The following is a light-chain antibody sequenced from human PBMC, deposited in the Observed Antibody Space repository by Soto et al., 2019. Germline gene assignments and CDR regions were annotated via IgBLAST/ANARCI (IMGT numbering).Light chain of an antibody. Sequence: IKLNKSPSSLSASVGDRVTITCRASQTISSWLAWYQQKPGKAPKLLIYKASTLKSGVPSRFSGSGSGTEFTLTISSLQPDDFATYYCQLYNIYSEAFCQGGNVDVK. CDR2: KAS. CDR1: QTISSW. J-gene: IGKJ1*01. V-gene: IGKV1-5*03. CDR3: QLYNIYSEA.